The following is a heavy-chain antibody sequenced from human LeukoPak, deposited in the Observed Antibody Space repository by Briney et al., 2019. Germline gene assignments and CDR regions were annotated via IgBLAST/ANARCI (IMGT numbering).Heavy chain of an antibody. CDR1: GYSISSGYY. CDR2: IYHSGST. D-gene: IGHD2/OR15-2a*01. CDR3: ATGALLFDY. Sequence: SETLSLTCTVSGYSISSGYYWGWSRQPPGKGLEWIGSIYHSGSTYYNPPLKSRVTISVDTSKNQFSLKLSSVTAADTAVYYCATGALLFDYWGQGTLVTVSS. J-gene: IGHJ4*02. V-gene: IGHV4-38-2*02.